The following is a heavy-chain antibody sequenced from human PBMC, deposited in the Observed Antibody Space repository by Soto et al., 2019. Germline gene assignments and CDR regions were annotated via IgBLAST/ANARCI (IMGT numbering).Heavy chain of an antibody. V-gene: IGHV3-30*18. D-gene: IGHD1-26*01. Sequence: QVQLVESGGGVVQPGRSLRLSCAASGFTFSSYGMHWVRQAPGKXXXWXAVISYDGSNKYYADSVKGRFTISRDNSKNTLYLQMNSLRAEDTAVYYCAKSRYSGSYNYFDYWGQGTLVTVSS. J-gene: IGHJ4*02. CDR3: AKSRYSGSYNYFDY. CDR1: GFTFSSYG. CDR2: ISYDGSNK.